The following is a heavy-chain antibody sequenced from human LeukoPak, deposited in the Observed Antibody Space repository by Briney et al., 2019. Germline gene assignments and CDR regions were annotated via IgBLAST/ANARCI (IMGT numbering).Heavy chain of an antibody. CDR3: ALAGSGSYYLMRAFDY. D-gene: IGHD1-26*01. Sequence: ASVKVSCKASGYTFTGYYMHWVRQAPGQGLEWMGRINPNSGGTNYAQKFQGRVTMTRDTSISTAYMELSRLRSDDTAVYYCALAGSGSYYLMRAFDYWGQGTLVTASS. CDR1: GYTFTGYY. V-gene: IGHV1-2*06. J-gene: IGHJ4*02. CDR2: INPNSGGT.